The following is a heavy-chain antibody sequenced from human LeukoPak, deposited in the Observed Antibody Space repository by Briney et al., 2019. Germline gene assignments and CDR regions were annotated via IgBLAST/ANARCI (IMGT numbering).Heavy chain of an antibody. D-gene: IGHD5/OR15-5a*01. CDR1: GFTFSSYG. CDR2: ISYDGSNK. Sequence: PGGSLRLSCAASGFTFSSYGMHWVRQAPGKGLEWVAVISYDGSNKYYADSVKGRFTISRDNSKNTLYLQMNSLRAEDTAVYYCAKVSVNCWGQGTLVTVSS. CDR3: AKVSVNC. V-gene: IGHV3-30*18. J-gene: IGHJ4*02.